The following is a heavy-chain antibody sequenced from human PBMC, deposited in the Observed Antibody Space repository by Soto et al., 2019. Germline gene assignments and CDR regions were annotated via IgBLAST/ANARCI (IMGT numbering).Heavy chain of an antibody. D-gene: IGHD2-15*01. Sequence: SLRLSCAASGFTFSTYAMGWVRQAPGKGLEWVSVVSSGGGTHYADSVKGRFTVSRDNSKNTLSLQMNSLRADDTAVYYCAKRRGAGGHFDYWGQGALVTVSS. CDR3: AKRRGAGGHFDY. CDR1: GFTFSTYA. J-gene: IGHJ4*02. V-gene: IGHV3-23*01. CDR2: VSSGGGT.